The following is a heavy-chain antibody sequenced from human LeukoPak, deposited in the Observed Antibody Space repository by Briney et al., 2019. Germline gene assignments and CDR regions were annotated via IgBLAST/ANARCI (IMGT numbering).Heavy chain of an antibody. Sequence: SQTLSLTCAISGDSVSSNSAAWNWIRQSPSRGLEWRGRTYYRSKGYNDHAVAVKSRITLNPATSKNQSSLQPNSVTPEDTAVYYCARYGDYKGGSFDIWGQGTMVTVSS. J-gene: IGHJ3*02. CDR1: GDSVSSNSAA. CDR3: ARYGDYKGGSFDI. D-gene: IGHD4-17*01. CDR2: TYYRSKGYN. V-gene: IGHV6-1*01.